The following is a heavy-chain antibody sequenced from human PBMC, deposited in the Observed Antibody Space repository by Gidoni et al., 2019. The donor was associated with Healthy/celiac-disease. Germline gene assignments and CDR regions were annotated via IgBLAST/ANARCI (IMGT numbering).Heavy chain of an antibody. V-gene: IGHV3-30*18. J-gene: IGHJ6*02. CDR3: AKDLRGSTSWRDYYYYGMDV. CDR2: MSYDGSNK. D-gene: IGHD2-2*01. Sequence: QVQLVESGGGVVQPGRSLRLSCTASGFTFSSYGMHWVRQAPGKGLEWVAVMSYDGSNKYYADSVKGRFTISRDNSKNTLYLQMNSLRAEDTAVYYCAKDLRGSTSWRDYYYYGMDVWGQGTTVTVSS. CDR1: GFTFSSYG.